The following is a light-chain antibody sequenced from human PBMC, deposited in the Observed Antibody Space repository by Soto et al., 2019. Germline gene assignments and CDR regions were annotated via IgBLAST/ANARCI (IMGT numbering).Light chain of an antibody. CDR3: QQYHNLWS. J-gene: IGKJ1*01. Sequence: VLTQYPGTLSLSQWERTTLFCWASQSVSNLGWYQQRPGQAPRLIIYRASARPTGIPARFSGSGSGTEFTLTISSLQSEDFATYYCQQYHNLWSFGRGTKVDIK. V-gene: IGKV3-15*01. CDR1: QSVSN. CDR2: RAS.